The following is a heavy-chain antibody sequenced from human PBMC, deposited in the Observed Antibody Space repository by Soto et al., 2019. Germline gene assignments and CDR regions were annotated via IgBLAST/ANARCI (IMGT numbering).Heavy chain of an antibody. D-gene: IGHD4-17*01. V-gene: IGHV1-3*01. CDR2: INAGNGNT. CDR1: GYTFTSYA. J-gene: IGHJ4*02. CDR3: ARDRTVTTPYFDY. Sequence: GASVKVSCKASGYTFTSYAMHWVRQAPGQRLEWMGWINAGNGNTKYSQKFQGRVTITRDTSASTAYMELSSLRSEDTAVYYCARDRTVTTPYFDYWGQGTLVTVSS.